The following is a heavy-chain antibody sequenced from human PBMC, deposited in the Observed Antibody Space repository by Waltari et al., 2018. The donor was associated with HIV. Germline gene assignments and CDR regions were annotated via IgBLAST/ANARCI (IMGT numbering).Heavy chain of an antibody. CDR3: ARGGGYYYDSSGSHSEPLDY. CDR2: ISYDGSNK. V-gene: IGHV3-30*01. Sequence: QVQLVESGGGVVQPGRSLRLSCAASGFTFSSYAMHWVRQAPGKGLEWVAVISYDGSNKYYADSVKGRFTISRDNSKNTLYLQMNSRRAEDTAVYGCARGGGYYYDSSGSHSEPLDYWGQGTLVTVSS. D-gene: IGHD3-22*01. J-gene: IGHJ4*02. CDR1: GFTFSSYA.